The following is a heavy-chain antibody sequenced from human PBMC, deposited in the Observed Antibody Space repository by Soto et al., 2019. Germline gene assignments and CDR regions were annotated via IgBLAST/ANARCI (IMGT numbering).Heavy chain of an antibody. CDR3: ALRSMAVVPEY. J-gene: IGHJ1*01. D-gene: IGHD3-3*02. Sequence: QVQLQESGPGLVKPSETLSLTCAVSGDSISSYYCMWIRQPPGKGLESIGYLYDGRSANFNPSLKSRPTFSAAPSPNQSSLPLTSMPAADTAVYSCALRSMAVVPEYWGQGTLVTVSS. CDR2: LYDGRSA. CDR1: GDSISSYY. V-gene: IGHV4-59*01.